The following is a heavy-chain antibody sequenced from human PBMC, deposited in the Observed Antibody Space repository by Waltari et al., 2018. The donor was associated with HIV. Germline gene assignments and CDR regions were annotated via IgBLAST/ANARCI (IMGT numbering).Heavy chain of an antibody. CDR2: IDPADSDT. CDR3: AKLQNGFDF. Sequence: EVQLVQSGAELKKPGESLRISCKGSGYSFFSQWMGWVGQKPGKGLEWMCSIDPADSDTKYSPSFQGQVTISADKSIGTAYLHWSSLKVADTAMYYCAKLQNGFDFWGQGTRLTVSS. J-gene: IGHJ3*01. CDR1: GYSFFSQW. V-gene: IGHV5-51*03.